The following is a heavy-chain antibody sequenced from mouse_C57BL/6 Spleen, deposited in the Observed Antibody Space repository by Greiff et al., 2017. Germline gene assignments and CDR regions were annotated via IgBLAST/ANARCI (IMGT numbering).Heavy chain of an antibody. CDR1: EYEFPSHD. V-gene: IGHV5-2*01. Sequence: EVKLMESGGGLVQPGESLKLSCESNEYEFPSHDMSWVRKTPEKRLELVAAINSDGGSTYYPDTMERRFIISRDNTKKTLYLQMSSLRSEDTALYYCARGGYYEAWFAYWGQGTLVTVSA. D-gene: IGHD2-3*01. CDR2: INSDGGST. CDR3: ARGGYYEAWFAY. J-gene: IGHJ3*01.